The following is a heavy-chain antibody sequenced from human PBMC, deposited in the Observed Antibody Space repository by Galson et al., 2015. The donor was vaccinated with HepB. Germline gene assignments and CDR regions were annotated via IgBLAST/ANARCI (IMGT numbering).Heavy chain of an antibody. Sequence: SLRLSCAASGFTFSGHSMHWVRQAPGKGLVWVSRINSNGSNSSYGDSVKGRFTISRDDAKNTLYLQLNSLRAEDTAIYYCARGRSGTFTGWGIWGQGTLVTVSS. CDR3: ARGRSGTFTGWGI. CDR2: INSNGSNS. V-gene: IGHV3-74*01. D-gene: IGHD2-15*01. J-gene: IGHJ4*02. CDR1: GFTFSGHS.